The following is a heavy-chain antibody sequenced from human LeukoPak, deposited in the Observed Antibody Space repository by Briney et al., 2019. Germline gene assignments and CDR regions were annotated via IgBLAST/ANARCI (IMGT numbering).Heavy chain of an antibody. D-gene: IGHD3-10*01. CDR1: GVSFSGYY. CDR2: INHSGST. Sequence: SETLSLTCAVYGVSFSGYYWSWVRQPPGKGLEWIGEINHSGSTNYNPSLKSPVPISVDTSNNQFSLKLSSVTAADTAVYYCARAGRTMVRGVIRYWGQGTLVTVSS. V-gene: IGHV4-34*01. CDR3: ARAGRTMVRGVIRY. J-gene: IGHJ4*02.